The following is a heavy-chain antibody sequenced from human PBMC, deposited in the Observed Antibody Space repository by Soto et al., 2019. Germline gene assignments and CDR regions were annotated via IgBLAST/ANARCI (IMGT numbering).Heavy chain of an antibody. CDR2: IASDGKDK. CDR1: GFTFSNYA. Sequence: GVSLRLCSGASGFTFSNYAIHWVSQAPGKGLEWVAVIASDGKDKRYAASVKGRFTISRDNSKNTVYLQMNSLRGEDTAVYYCAKDGAIAAADYFFDYWGQGSLVTVSS. CDR3: AKDGAIAAADYFFDY. V-gene: IGHV3-30*18. J-gene: IGHJ4*02. D-gene: IGHD6-13*01.